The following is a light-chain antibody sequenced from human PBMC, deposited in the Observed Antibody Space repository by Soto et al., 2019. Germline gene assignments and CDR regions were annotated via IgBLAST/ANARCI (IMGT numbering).Light chain of an antibody. Sequence: IVLTQSPGTLSLSPGERATLSCRASQTVSSNFLAWYQEKPGQGPRLLIYGASTRATGIPDRFSVSGSGTDFTLTISRLDPEDFAVYYCRQYGRSLEFAVGGGTKVDIK. J-gene: IGKJ4*01. V-gene: IGKV3-20*01. CDR3: RQYGRSLEFA. CDR1: QTVSSNF. CDR2: GAS.